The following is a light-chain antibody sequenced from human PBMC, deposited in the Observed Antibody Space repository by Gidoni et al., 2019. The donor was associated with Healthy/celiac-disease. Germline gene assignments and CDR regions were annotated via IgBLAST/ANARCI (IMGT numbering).Light chain of an antibody. CDR1: SSDVGGYNY. Sequence: QSPLTQPASVSGSPGQSITISCTGTSSDVGGYNYVSWYQQHPGKAPKLMIYDVSNRPSGVSNRFSGSKSGNTASLTISGLQAEDEADYYCSSYTSSRGVFGTGTKVTVL. CDR2: DVS. V-gene: IGLV2-14*01. CDR3: SSYTSSRGV. J-gene: IGLJ1*01.